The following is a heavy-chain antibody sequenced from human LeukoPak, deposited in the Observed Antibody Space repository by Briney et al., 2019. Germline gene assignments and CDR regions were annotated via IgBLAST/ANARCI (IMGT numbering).Heavy chain of an antibody. CDR1: GGSISSSSYY. J-gene: IGHJ4*02. Sequence: SGTLSLTCTVSGGSISSSSYYWGWIRQPPGKGLEWIGSIYYSGSTYYNPSLKSRVTISVDTSKNQFSLKLSSVTAADTAVYYCARDSYDSSGYYPSFDYWGQGTLVTVSS. D-gene: IGHD3-22*01. V-gene: IGHV4-39*07. CDR3: ARDSYDSSGYYPSFDY. CDR2: IYYSGST.